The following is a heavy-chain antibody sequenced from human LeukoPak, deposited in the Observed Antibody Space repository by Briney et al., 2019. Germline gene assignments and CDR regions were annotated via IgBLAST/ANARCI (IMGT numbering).Heavy chain of an antibody. Sequence: SETLSLTCSVSGDSISTYYWSWIRQPPGKGLEWIGYMYYSGSTNYNPSLKSRVTISVDTSKNQFSLKLSSVTAADTAVYYCARGGSGSHPLDYWGQGTLVTVSS. J-gene: IGHJ4*02. CDR1: GDSISTYY. CDR2: MYYSGST. V-gene: IGHV4-59*01. CDR3: ARGGSGSHPLDY. D-gene: IGHD3-10*01.